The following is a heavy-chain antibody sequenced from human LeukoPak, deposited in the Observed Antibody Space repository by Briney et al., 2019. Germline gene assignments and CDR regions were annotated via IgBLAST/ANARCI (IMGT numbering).Heavy chain of an antibody. J-gene: IGHJ4*02. CDR2: IKEDGSEK. D-gene: IGHD4-23*01. CDR1: GFIFSNYW. Sequence: GGSLRLSCAASGFIFSNYWMSWVRQTPDKGLEWVAQIKEDGSEKYYVDSVKGRFTISRDNAKNSLFLQMDSLEAEDTALYYCARDKGISDIGGSKFVYWGQGILVTVSS. CDR3: ARDKGISDIGGSKFVY. V-gene: IGHV3-7*03.